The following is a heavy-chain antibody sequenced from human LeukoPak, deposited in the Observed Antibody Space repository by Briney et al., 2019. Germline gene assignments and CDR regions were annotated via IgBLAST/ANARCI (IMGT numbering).Heavy chain of an antibody. Sequence: GGSLRLSCAASGFTFCDYYMSWIRQAPGKGLEWVSYISSSGSTIYYADSVKGRFTISRDNAKNSLYLQMNSLRAEDTAVYYCARLGRWLQLGYFQHWGQGTLVTVSS. CDR1: GFTFCDYY. D-gene: IGHD5-24*01. CDR3: ARLGRWLQLGYFQH. CDR2: ISSSGSTI. V-gene: IGHV3-11*01. J-gene: IGHJ1*01.